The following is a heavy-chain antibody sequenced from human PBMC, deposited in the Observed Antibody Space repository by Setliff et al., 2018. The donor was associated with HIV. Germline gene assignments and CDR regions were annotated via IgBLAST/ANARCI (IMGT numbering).Heavy chain of an antibody. CDR2: IYYSGST. D-gene: IGHD3-3*01. CDR3: ARLSPPTYYNFWSGYRTPYYFDY. CDR1: GGSISSYY. Sequence: SETLSLTCTVSGGSISSYYWSWIRQPPGKGLEWIGYIYYSGSTYYNPSLKSRVTISVDTSKNQFSLKLSSVTAADTAVYYCARLSPPTYYNFWSGYRTPYYFDYWGQGTLVTVSS. V-gene: IGHV4-59*04. J-gene: IGHJ4*02.